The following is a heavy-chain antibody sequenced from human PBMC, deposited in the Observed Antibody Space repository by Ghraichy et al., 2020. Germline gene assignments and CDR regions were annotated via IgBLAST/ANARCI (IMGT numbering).Heavy chain of an antibody. Sequence: GESLNISCAASGFTFSGYMMSWVRQAPGKGLEWVSAISAGGGSTYYADSVKGRFTISRDNSKNTLYLHMNTLRAEDTAIYYCVTNLGYCSGVTCYSNSWGQGTLVTVSS. J-gene: IGHJ5*02. D-gene: IGHD2-15*01. V-gene: IGHV3-23*01. CDR1: GFTFSGYM. CDR3: VTNLGYCSGVTCYSNS. CDR2: ISAGGGST.